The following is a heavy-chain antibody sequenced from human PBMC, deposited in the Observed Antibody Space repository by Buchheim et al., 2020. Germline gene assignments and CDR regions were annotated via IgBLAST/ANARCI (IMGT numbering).Heavy chain of an antibody. Sequence: EVQLVESGGGLVQPGGSLRLSCAASGFTVSSNYMSWVRQAPGKGLEWVSVIYSGGSTYYADPVKGRFTISRDHSKNTLYLLMNSLRAEDTAVYYCARDSFGGDYGLWRAFDIWGQGT. J-gene: IGHJ3*02. D-gene: IGHD4-17*01. CDR2: IYSGGST. V-gene: IGHV3-66*01. CDR1: GFTVSSNY. CDR3: ARDSFGGDYGLWRAFDI.